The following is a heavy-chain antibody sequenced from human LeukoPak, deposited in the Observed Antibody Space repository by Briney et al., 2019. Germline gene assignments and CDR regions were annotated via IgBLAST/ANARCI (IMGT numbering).Heavy chain of an antibody. J-gene: IGHJ4*02. CDR1: GFTFSSYS. CDR3: ARGIEDYYDSSGSVDY. V-gene: IGHV4-39*07. Sequence: GSLRLSCAASGFTFSSYSMNWVRQPPGKGLEWIGSIYYSGSTYYNPSLKSRVTISVDTSKNQFSLKLSSVTAADTAVYYCARGIEDYYDSSGSVDYWGQGTLVTVSS. D-gene: IGHD3-22*01. CDR2: IYYSGST.